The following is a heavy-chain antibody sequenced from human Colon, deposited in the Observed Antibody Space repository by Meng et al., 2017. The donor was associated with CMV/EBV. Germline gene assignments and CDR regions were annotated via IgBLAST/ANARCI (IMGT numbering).Heavy chain of an antibody. J-gene: IGHJ5*02. Sequence: QGLLVQSEGGLVEPGGSLRLSCAASGFIFSDYYMTWIREAPGKGLEWVSYIIPTGSDTNYADSVRGRFTISRDNAKNSLFLQMSSLTAEDTAVYYCVKGHTMINPWGQGTLVTVSS. CDR2: IIPTGSDT. V-gene: IGHV3-11*05. CDR1: GFIFSDYY. D-gene: IGHD3-16*01. CDR3: VKGHTMINP.